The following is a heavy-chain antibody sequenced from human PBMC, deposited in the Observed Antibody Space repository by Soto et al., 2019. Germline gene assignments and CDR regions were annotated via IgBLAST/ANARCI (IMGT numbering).Heavy chain of an antibody. Sequence: GGSLRLSCAASGCTFSSYAMSWVRQAPGKGLEWVSAISGSGGSTYYADSVKGRFTISRDNSKNTLYLQMNSLRAEYTAVYYCAKSGEVGATKGLDYWGQGTLVTVSS. J-gene: IGHJ4*02. CDR3: AKSGEVGATKGLDY. CDR1: GCTFSSYA. D-gene: IGHD1-26*01. CDR2: ISGSGGST. V-gene: IGHV3-23*01.